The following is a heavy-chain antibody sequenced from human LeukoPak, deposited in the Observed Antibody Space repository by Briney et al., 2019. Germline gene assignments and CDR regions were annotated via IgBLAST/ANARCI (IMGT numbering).Heavy chain of an antibody. CDR2: ISAYDGNT. Sequence: ASVKVSCKASSYTFTRYAITWVRQAPGQGLEWVGWISAYDGNTNYAQKFQGRVTMTTDTSTSTAHMELRSLRYDDTAVYYCARDGRFAAYEPDYWGQGTLVTVSS. V-gene: IGHV1-18*01. J-gene: IGHJ4*02. CDR1: SYTFTRYA. CDR3: ARDGRFAAYEPDY. D-gene: IGHD1-26*01.